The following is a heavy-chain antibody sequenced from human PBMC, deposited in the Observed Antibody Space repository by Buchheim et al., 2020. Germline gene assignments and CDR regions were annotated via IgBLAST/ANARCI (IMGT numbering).Heavy chain of an antibody. D-gene: IGHD2-15*01. CDR3: AKVGRCSGGSCSSHLDY. J-gene: IGHJ4*02. V-gene: IGHV3-23*01. CDR2: ISGSGGST. CDR1: GFTFSSYA. Sequence: EVQLLESGGGLVQPGGSLRLSCAASGFTFSSYAMSWVRQAPGKGLEWVSAISGSGGSTYYADSVTGRFTISRDNSKNTLYLQMNSLRAEDMAVYYCAKVGRCSGGSCSSHLDYWGQGTL.